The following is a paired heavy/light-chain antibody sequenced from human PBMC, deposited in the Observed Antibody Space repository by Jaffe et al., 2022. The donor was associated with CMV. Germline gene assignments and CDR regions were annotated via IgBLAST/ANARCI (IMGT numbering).Light chain of an antibody. CDR1: HSVNNY. V-gene: IGKV3-11*01. J-gene: IGKJ2*01. CDR2: GAS. Sequence: FVLTQSPATLSLSPGEKATLSCRASHSVNNYLAWYQQKPGQAPRLLIYGASNRAVGIPARFSGSGSGTDFTLTISSLEPEDFAVYYCQQRSDWQMYTFGQGTKLEIK. CDR3: QQRSDWQMYT.
Heavy chain of an antibody. J-gene: IGHJ6*02. V-gene: IGHV1-8*01. D-gene: IGHD2-8*01. Sequence: QVQLVQSGAEVKKPGASVKVSCKASGYTFITYDLIWVRQATGQGLEWVGWMNPKSGDTASAQKFQGRVTMTRDTSTTTAYLELSSLKSEDTAVYYCARALDCSSGVCYMADFFYGMDVWGQGTPVIVSS. CDR1: GYTFITYD. CDR3: ARALDCSSGVCYMADFFYGMDV. CDR2: MNPKSGDT.